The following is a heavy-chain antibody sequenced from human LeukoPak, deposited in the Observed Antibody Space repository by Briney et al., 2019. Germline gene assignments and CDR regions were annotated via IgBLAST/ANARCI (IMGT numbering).Heavy chain of an antibody. D-gene: IGHD2-15*01. J-gene: IGHJ3*02. CDR2: ISYDGSYK. V-gene: IGHV3-30*04. Sequence: GGSLRLSCAASGFTFSTYAMHWVRQAPGKGLEWVAVISYDGSYKDYADSVKGRFTISRDNSKNTLHLQMNSLRREDTAVYYCARDTGGFDIWGQGAMVTVSS. CDR3: ARDTGGFDI. CDR1: GFTFSTYA.